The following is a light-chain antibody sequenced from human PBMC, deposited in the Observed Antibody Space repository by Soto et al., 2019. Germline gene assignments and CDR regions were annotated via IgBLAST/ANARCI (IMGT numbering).Light chain of an antibody. V-gene: IGLV1-47*03. Sequence: QSVLTQPPSASGTPGQSVTISCSGSSSNIGSNYVFWYQQLPGTAPKVLIYRNNQRPSGVPDRFSGSKSGTSASLAISGLWSEDEADYYCASWDDSLSGVVFGGGTKLTVL. CDR3: ASWDDSLSGVV. J-gene: IGLJ2*01. CDR2: RNN. CDR1: SSNIGSNY.